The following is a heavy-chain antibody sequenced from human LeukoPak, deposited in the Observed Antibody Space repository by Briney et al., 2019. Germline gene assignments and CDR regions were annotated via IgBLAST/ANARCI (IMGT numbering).Heavy chain of an antibody. CDR2: IYSGGDT. CDR1: GITVSSKY. D-gene: IGHD3-10*01. Sequence: GGSLRLSCAASGITVSSKYMSWVRRAHGWGLEWVSVIYSGGDTYYADSVKGRFSISRDNSENTLFLQMNSLRAEDTAVYYCARFTAGWFDPWGQGTLVTVSS. V-gene: IGHV3-53*01. J-gene: IGHJ5*02. CDR3: ARFTAGWFDP.